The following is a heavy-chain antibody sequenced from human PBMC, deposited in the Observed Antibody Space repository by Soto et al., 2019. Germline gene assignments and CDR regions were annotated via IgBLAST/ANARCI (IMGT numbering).Heavy chain of an antibody. CDR2: ISSSSSYI. Sequence: EVQLVESGGGLVKPGGSLRLSCAASGFTFSSYSMNWVRQAPGKGLEWVSSISSSSSYIYYADSVKGRFTISRDNAKNSLYLQMNSLRAEDTAVYYCARVLGSSWSRLYYYYYGMDVWGQGTTVTVSS. V-gene: IGHV3-21*01. CDR1: GFTFSSYS. J-gene: IGHJ6*02. CDR3: ARVLGSSWSRLYYYYYGMDV. D-gene: IGHD6-13*01.